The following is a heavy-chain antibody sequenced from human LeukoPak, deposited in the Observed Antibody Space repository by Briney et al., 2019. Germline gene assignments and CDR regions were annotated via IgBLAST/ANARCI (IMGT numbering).Heavy chain of an antibody. J-gene: IGHJ6*02. CDR1: GGSISSYY. CDR2: IYYSGST. D-gene: IGHD2-15*01. Sequence: SETLSLTCTVSGGSISSYYWSWIRQPPGKGLEWIGYIYYSGSTNYNPSLKRRVTISVDTSKNQFSLKLSSVSAADTAVYYCVRGGSAIHYYGMDVWGQGTTVTVFS. V-gene: IGHV4-59*01. CDR3: VRGGSAIHYYGMDV.